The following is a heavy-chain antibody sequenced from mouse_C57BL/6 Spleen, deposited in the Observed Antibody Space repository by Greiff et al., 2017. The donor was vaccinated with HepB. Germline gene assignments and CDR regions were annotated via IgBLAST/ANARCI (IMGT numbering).Heavy chain of an antibody. J-gene: IGHJ1*03. CDR2: INPNNGGT. D-gene: IGHD2-10*01. Sequence: VQLQHSGPELVKPGASVKIPCKASGYTFTDYNMDWVKQSHGKSLEWIGDINPNNGGTIYNQKFKGKATVTVAKSSSTAYMELRSLTSEDTAVYYCARSYYGNYWYFDVWGTGTTVTVSS. V-gene: IGHV1-18*01. CDR3: ARSYYGNYWYFDV. CDR1: GYTFTDYN.